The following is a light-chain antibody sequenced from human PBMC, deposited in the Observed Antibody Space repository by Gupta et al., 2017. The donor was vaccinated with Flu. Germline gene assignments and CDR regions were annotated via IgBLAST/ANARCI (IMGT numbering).Light chain of an antibody. V-gene: IGKV1-5*03. Sequence: HSTLSASVGDRVTITCRASQSISNYLAWSQHKPGKAPKLLIYMASLLEPGVPSRFSGSGSGTEFTLTISSLQPDDFATYYCQQDNNYPWTFGQGTKVEIK. J-gene: IGKJ1*01. CDR1: QSISNY. CDR2: MAS. CDR3: QQDNNYPWT.